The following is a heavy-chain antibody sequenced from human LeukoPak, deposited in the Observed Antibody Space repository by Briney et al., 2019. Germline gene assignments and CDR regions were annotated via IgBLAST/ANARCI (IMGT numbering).Heavy chain of an antibody. D-gene: IGHD2-15*01. J-gene: IGHJ4*02. CDR1: GYTFTSYY. CDR2: INPSGGST. CDR3: AREGGSWYEIDY. Sequence: GASVKVSCKASGYTFTSYYMHWVRQAPGQGLEWMGIINPSGGSTSYAQKFQGRVTMTRDMSTSTDYMELSRLRSDDTAVYYCAREGGSWYEIDYWGQGTLVTVSS. V-gene: IGHV1-46*01.